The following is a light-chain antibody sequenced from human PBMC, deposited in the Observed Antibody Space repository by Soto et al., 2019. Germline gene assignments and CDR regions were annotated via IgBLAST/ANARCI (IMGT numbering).Light chain of an antibody. V-gene: IGLV2-14*01. Sequence: QSALPQPGSVSGSPGQSSTISCSGTSRDVGDYNLVSRYQHRPGKPPKLLIYEVRSRPSGRSYRFSGSKARNTAPLSIYIPLPEDEAENFCSSFSSSNTLVFGGGTKVTVL. CDR3: SSFSSSNTLV. CDR1: SRDVGDYNL. CDR2: EVR. J-gene: IGLJ2*01.